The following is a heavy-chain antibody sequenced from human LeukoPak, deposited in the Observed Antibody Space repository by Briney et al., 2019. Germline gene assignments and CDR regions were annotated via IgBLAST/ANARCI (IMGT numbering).Heavy chain of an antibody. V-gene: IGHV1-2*04. CDR2: INPNSGGT. CDR3: ARESYCSGGSCYSGWSDP. D-gene: IGHD2-15*01. CDR1: GYTFTGYY. Sequence: ASVKVSCKASGYTFTGYYMHWVRQAPGQGLEWMGWINPNSGGTNYAQKFQGWVTMTRDTSISTAYMELSRLRSDDTAVYYCARESYCSGGSCYSGWSDPWGQGTLVTVSS. J-gene: IGHJ5*02.